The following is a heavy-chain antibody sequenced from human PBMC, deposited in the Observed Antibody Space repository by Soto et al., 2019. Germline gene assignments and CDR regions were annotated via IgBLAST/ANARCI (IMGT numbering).Heavy chain of an antibody. CDR2: IYYSGST. CDR3: ARGHLPGIAAAGPFDY. V-gene: IGHV4-31*03. Sequence: SETLSLTCTVSGGSLSSGGYYCSWIRQHPGKGLEWIGYIYYSGSTYYNPSLKSRVTISVDTSKNQFSLKLSSVTAADTAVYYCARGHLPGIAAAGPFDYWGQGTLVTVSS. J-gene: IGHJ4*02. CDR1: GGSLSSGGYY. D-gene: IGHD6-13*01.